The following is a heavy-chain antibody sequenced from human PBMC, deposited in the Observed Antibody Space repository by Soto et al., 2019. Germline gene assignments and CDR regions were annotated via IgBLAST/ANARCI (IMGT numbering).Heavy chain of an antibody. Sequence: GGSLRLSCAASGFTFSNAWMNWVRQAPGKGLEWVARIKSKTDGGTTDYAAPVKGRFTISRDDSKNTLFLQMNSLKTEDTAVYYCTTSILTGYFRPSIFDYRGPGNLVTVSS. V-gene: IGHV3-15*07. CDR1: GFTFSNAW. CDR3: TTSILTGYFRPSIFDY. CDR2: IKSKTDGGTT. D-gene: IGHD3-9*01. J-gene: IGHJ4*02.